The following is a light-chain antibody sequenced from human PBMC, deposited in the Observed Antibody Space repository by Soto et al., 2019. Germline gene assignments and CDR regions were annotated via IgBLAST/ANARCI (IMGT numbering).Light chain of an antibody. CDR1: QGITTY. CDR3: QYSNRAPLT. V-gene: IGKV1-27*01. Sequence: DIQLTQSPSSLSASVGDRVTITCRASQGITTYLAWYQQKPGKVPNLLIYGAYKLYSGVPSRFSGSGSGTHFTLTISGLRPEDVATYYCQYSNRAPLTLGGGTKVEI. J-gene: IGKJ4*01. CDR2: GAY.